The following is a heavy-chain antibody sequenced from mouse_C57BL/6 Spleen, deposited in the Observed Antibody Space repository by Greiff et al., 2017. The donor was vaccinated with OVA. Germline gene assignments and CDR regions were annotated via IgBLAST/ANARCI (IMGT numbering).Heavy chain of an antibody. CDR2: IHPNSGST. CDR1: GYTFTSYW. D-gene: IGHD4-1*01. J-gene: IGHJ1*03. Sequence: VQLQQPGAELVKPGASVKLSCKASGYTFTSYWMHWVKQRPGQGLEWIGMIHPNSGSTNYNEKFKSKATLTVDKSSSTAYMQLSSLTSEDSAVYYCARRGDWGDWYFDVWGTGTTVTVSS. CDR3: ARRGDWGDWYFDV. V-gene: IGHV1-64*01.